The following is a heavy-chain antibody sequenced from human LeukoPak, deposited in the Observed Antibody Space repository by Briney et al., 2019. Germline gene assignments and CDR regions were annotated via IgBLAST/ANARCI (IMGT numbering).Heavy chain of an antibody. Sequence: ASVKVSCKASGYTFTSYGISWVRQAPGQGLEWMGWISAYNGNTNYAQKLQGRVTMTTDTSTSTAYMELRSLRSDDTAVYYCARDHSGSSWPWFDPWGQGTLVTVSS. D-gene: IGHD6-13*01. CDR3: ARDHSGSSWPWFDP. J-gene: IGHJ5*02. CDR1: GYTFTSYG. CDR2: ISAYNGNT. V-gene: IGHV1-18*01.